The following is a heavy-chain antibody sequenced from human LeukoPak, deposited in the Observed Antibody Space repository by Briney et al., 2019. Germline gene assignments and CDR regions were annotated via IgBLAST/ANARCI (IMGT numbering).Heavy chain of an antibody. D-gene: IGHD3-9*01. J-gene: IGHJ4*02. CDR1: GFTFSGYD. V-gene: IGHV3-21*01. CDR2: ITASSTAI. Sequence: GGSLRLSCEASGFTFSGYDMNWVRQAPGKGLEWVSSITASSTAIYSADSVKGRFTISRDNAKNFLYLQMNSLRAEDTAVYYCARTYYDILTGYNPYFDYWGQGILVTVSS. CDR3: ARTYYDILTGYNPYFDY.